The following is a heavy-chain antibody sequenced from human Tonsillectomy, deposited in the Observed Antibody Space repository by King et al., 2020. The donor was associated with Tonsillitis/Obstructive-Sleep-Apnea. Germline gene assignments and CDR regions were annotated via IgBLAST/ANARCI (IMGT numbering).Heavy chain of an antibody. Sequence: VQLQQWGAGLLKPSETLSLTCAVYGGSFSGYYWSWIRQPPGKGLEWIGEINHSPSLKSRVTISVDTSKNQFSLKLSSVTAADTAVYYCARGHVYREEGYYMDVWGKGTTVIVSS. CDR3: ARGHVYREEGYYMDV. V-gene: IGHV4-34*01. CDR1: GGSFSGYY. J-gene: IGHJ6*03. D-gene: IGHD5/OR15-5a*01. CDR2: INHS.